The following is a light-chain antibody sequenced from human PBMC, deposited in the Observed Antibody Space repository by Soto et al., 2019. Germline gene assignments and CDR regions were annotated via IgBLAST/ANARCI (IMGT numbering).Light chain of an antibody. V-gene: IGLV1-51*01. CDR3: ATWDSSLRVV. Sequence: QSVLTQPPSVSAAPGQKVTISCSGSSSNIGKNFVSWYQQLPGTVPKLLIYDNNKRPSETSDRFSASKSDTSATLGITGLQTGDEADYYCATWDSSLRVVFGGGTKVTVL. CDR2: DNN. J-gene: IGLJ3*02. CDR1: SSNIGKNF.